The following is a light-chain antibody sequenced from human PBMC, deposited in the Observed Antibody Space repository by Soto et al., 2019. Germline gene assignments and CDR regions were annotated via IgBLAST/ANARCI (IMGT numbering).Light chain of an antibody. CDR2: GAS. J-gene: IGKJ5*01. CDR1: QSVSSN. V-gene: IGKV3-20*01. Sequence: EVVLTQSPGTLSVSPGERATLSCRASQSVSSNLAWYQQKPGQAPRLLIYGASTRATGIPHRFSGSGFGTDFTLTISKVEPEDFAVYYCQQYGTPRSVTFGQGTRLEIK. CDR3: QQYGTPRSVT.